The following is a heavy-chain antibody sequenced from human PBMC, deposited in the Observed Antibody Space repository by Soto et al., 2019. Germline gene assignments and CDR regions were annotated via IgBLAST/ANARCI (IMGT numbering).Heavy chain of an antibody. D-gene: IGHD3-16*01. CDR2: ISTSGNTI. Sequence: GGSLRLSCAASGFTFSYYYMSWIRQAPGKGLEWVSYISTSGNTIYYADSVKGRFTISRDNAKNSLYLQMNSLRVEDTAVYYCARRAILWGNAFDIWGQGTMVTVS. V-gene: IGHV3-11*01. J-gene: IGHJ3*02. CDR3: ARRAILWGNAFDI. CDR1: GFTFSYYY.